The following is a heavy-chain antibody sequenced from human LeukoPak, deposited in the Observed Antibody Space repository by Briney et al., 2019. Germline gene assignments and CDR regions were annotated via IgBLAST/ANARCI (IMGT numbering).Heavy chain of an antibody. V-gene: IGHV4-59*01. CDR2: IYYSGST. Sequence: SETLSLTCTVSGGSISSYYWSWTRQPPGKGLEWIGYIYYSGSTNYNPSLKSRVTISVDTSKNQFSLKLSSVTAADTALYYCARSRGYFDYWGQGTLVTVSS. D-gene: IGHD6-13*01. J-gene: IGHJ4*02. CDR1: GGSISSYY. CDR3: ARSRGYFDY.